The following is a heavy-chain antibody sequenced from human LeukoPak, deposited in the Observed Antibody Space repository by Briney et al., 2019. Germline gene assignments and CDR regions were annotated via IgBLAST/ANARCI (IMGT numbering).Heavy chain of an antibody. J-gene: IGHJ6*03. CDR1: GGSFSGYY. CDR2: INHSGST. Sequence: SEALSLTCAVYGGSFSGYYWSWIRQPPGKGLEWIGEINHSGSTNYNPSLKSRVTISVDTSKNQFSLKLSSVTAADTAVYYCARAAIGYCSSTSCYPYYYYYMDVWGKGTTVTVSS. D-gene: IGHD2-2*01. CDR3: ARAAIGYCSSTSCYPYYYYYMDV. V-gene: IGHV4-34*01.